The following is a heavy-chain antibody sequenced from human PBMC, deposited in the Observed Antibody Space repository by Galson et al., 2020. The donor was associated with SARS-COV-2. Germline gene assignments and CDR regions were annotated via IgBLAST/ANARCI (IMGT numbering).Heavy chain of an antibody. Sequence: GGSLRLSCAASGFTFDDYGMSWVRQAPGKGLEWVTGINWNGGSTGYADSVKGRFTISRDNAKNSLYLQMNSLRAEDTALYYCARVRDSSSWYYYGMDVWGQGTTVTVSS. CDR1: GFTFDDYG. CDR3: ARVRDSSSWYYYGMDV. J-gene: IGHJ6*02. D-gene: IGHD6-13*01. CDR2: INWNGGST. V-gene: IGHV3-20*04.